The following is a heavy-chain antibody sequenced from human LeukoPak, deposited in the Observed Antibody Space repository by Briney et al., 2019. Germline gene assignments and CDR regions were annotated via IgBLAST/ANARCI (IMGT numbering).Heavy chain of an antibody. V-gene: IGHV4-61*05. Sequence: SETLSLTCTVSGDSISTSKSYWGWIRQPPGKGLEWIGYIYYSGSTNYNPSLKSRVTISVDTSKNQFSLKLSSVTAADTAVYYCARFYGSGGVGWFDPWGQGTLVTVSS. J-gene: IGHJ5*02. D-gene: IGHD3-10*01. CDR3: ARFYGSGGVGWFDP. CDR2: IYYSGST. CDR1: GDSISTSKSY.